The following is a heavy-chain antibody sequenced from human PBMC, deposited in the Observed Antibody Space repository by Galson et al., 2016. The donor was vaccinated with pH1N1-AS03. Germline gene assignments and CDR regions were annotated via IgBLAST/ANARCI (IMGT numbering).Heavy chain of an antibody. J-gene: IGHJ4*02. V-gene: IGHV3-15*01. CDR3: AKEGDEGAFDC. Sequence: SLRLSCAASGFTFSNAWMSWVRQAPGKGLEWVGRIKSKTDGGTTDYAAPVKGRFTISRDDSKNTLYLQMNSLKTEDTAVYYCAKEGDEGAFDCWGQGTLVTVSP. CDR1: GFTFSNAW. CDR2: IKSKTDGGTT.